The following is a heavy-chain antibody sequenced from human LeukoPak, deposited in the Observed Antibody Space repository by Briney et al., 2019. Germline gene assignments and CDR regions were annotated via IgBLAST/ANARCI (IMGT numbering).Heavy chain of an antibody. CDR2: ISWNSGSI. CDR1: GFTFDDYA. J-gene: IGHJ5*02. Sequence: GGSLRLSCAASGFTFDDYAMHWVRQAPGKGLGWVSGISWNSGSIGYADSVKGRFTISRDNAKNSLYLQMNSLRAEDTALYYCAKDSSKNYYGSGSPMYNWFDPWGQGTLVTVSS. V-gene: IGHV3-9*01. D-gene: IGHD3-10*01. CDR3: AKDSSKNYYGSGSPMYNWFDP.